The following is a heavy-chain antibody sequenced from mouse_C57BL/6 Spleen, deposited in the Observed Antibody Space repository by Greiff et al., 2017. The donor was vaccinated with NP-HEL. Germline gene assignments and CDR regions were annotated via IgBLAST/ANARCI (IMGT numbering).Heavy chain of an antibody. J-gene: IGHJ3*01. V-gene: IGHV1-69*01. CDR1: GYTFTSYW. CDR3: ASSYSNYEFAY. CDR2: IDPSDSYT. Sequence: QVQLKQPGAELVMPGASVKLSCKASGYTFTSYWMHWVKQRPGQGLEWIGEIDPSDSYTNYNQKFKGKSTLTVDKSSSTAYMQLSSLTSEDSAVYYCASSYSNYEFAYWGQGTLVTVAA. D-gene: IGHD2-5*01.